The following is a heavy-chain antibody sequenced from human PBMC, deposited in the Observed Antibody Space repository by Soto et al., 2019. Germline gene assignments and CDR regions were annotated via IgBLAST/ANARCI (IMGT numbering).Heavy chain of an antibody. D-gene: IGHD4-17*01. CDR2: IWYDGSNK. J-gene: IGHJ6*02. CDR3: AREKAGTTVAFYYYYGMDV. V-gene: IGHV3-33*01. CDR1: GFTFSSYG. Sequence: GGSLRLSCAASGFTFSSYGMHWVRQAPGKGLERVAVIWYDGSNKYYADSVKGRFTISRDNSKNTLYLQMNSLRAEDTAVYYCAREKAGTTVAFYYYYGMDVWGQGTTVTVSS.